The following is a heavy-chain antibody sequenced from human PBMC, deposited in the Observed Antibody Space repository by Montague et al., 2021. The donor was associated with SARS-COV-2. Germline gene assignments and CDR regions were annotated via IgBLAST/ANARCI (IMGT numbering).Heavy chain of an antibody. CDR2: INDSGSP. J-gene: IGHJ6*02. CDR3: ARDASSSRWLRDRERHHLHPMAV. D-gene: IGHD1-1*01. V-gene: IGHV4-34*01. CDR1: GGSFSGGSYSGFY. Sequence: SETLSLTCTIHGGSFSGGSYSGFYWNWVRQAPGKGLEWIGEINDSGSPNYRPSLRSRVTISVYKSDNQLSLSLRSVTAADTGVYYCARDASSSRWLRDRERHHLHPMAVRGQGTPVTVSS.